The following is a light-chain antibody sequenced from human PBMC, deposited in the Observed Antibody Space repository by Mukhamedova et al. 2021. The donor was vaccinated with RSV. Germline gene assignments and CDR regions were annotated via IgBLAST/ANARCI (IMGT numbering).Light chain of an antibody. J-gene: IGKJ2*01. CDR3: QQYYSSPFT. Sequence: WYQRRVHGKAPRLLFYGASGLGNGVPPRFSGSGFGAEYTLTISGLQAEDFATYFCQQYYSSPFTFGQGTQLEIK. CDR2: GAS. V-gene: IGKV1-NL1*01.